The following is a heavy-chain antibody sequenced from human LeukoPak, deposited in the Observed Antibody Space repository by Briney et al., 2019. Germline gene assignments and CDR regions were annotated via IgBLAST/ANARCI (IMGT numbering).Heavy chain of an antibody. CDR1: GYTFTGYY. V-gene: IGHV1-18*04. J-gene: IGHJ4*02. D-gene: IGHD3-9*01. Sequence: ASVKVSCKASGYTFTGYYMHWVRQAPGQGLEWMGWISAYNGNTNYAQKLQGRVTVTTDTPTSTAYMELRSLRSDDTAVYYCASFLSRDIWPGYLFPLDYWGQGTLVTVSS. CDR3: ASFLSRDIWPGYLFPLDY. CDR2: ISAYNGNT.